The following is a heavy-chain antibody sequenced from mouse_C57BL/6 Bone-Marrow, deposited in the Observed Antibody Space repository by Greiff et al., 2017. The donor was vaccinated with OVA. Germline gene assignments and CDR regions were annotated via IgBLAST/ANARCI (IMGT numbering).Heavy chain of an antibody. D-gene: IGHD2-4*01. Sequence: VQLKQSGPVLVKPGASVKMSCKASGYTFTDYYMNWVKQSHGKSLEWIGVINPYNGGTSYNQKLKGKATLTVDKSSSTAYMELNSLTSEDSAVYYGARRMITKGTYYYAMDYWGQGTSLTVSS. J-gene: IGHJ4*01. CDR1: GYTFTDYY. CDR3: ARRMITKGTYYYAMDY. CDR2: INPYNGGT. V-gene: IGHV1-19*01.